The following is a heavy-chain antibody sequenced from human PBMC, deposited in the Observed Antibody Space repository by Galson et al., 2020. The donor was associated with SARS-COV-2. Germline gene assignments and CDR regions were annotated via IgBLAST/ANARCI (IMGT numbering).Heavy chain of an antibody. Sequence: GGSLRLSCAASEFTFSRDSWMMWVRQAPGKGLEWVAHIKGDETGIHYMDSVEGRFTISTDNAKKSVFLQMNSLRVEDTAVYYCATGIGWHFNLWGRGTLVTVSS. CDR1: EFTFSRDSW. D-gene: IGHD2-21*01. CDR3: ATGIGWHFNL. V-gene: IGHV3-7*01. CDR2: IKGDETGI. J-gene: IGHJ2*01.